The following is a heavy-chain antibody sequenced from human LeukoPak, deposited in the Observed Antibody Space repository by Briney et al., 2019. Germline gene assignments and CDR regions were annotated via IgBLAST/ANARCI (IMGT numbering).Heavy chain of an antibody. CDR1: GFTFSSHA. CDR3: ACTAYYYYYLDV. J-gene: IGHJ6*03. D-gene: IGHD5-18*01. V-gene: IGHV3-23*01. CDR2: VSGSGDNT. Sequence: GGSLRLSCAASGFTFSSHAMSWARQAPGKGLEWVSAVSGSGDNTYYADSVKGRFTISRDNSKNTLYLHMSSLRAEDTAVYYCACTAYYYYYLDVWGKGTTVTVSS.